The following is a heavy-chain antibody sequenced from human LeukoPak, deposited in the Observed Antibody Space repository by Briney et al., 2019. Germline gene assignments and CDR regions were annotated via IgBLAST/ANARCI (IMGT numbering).Heavy chain of an antibody. J-gene: IGHJ4*02. V-gene: IGHV3-7*01. Sequence: PGGSLRLSCVASGFTLSTSWVTWVRQAPGKGLEWVANIDKHGSGKYYVDSVKGRFAISRDYASNSVFLQMNSLRAEDTSVYYCARDAGWGYYDLWGQGTPVTVSS. CDR1: GFTLSTSW. CDR3: ARDAGWGYYDL. CDR2: IDKHGSGK. D-gene: IGHD1-26*01.